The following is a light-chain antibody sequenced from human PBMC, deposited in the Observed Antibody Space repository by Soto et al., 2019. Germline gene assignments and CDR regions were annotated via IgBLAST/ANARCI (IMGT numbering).Light chain of an antibody. J-gene: IGLJ1*01. CDR1: KNDIGVYDF. CDR3: KSYAGSNTYV. Sequence: QSALTQPPSASGSPGQSVTISCTGTKNDIGVYDFVSWYQHHPGKAPRLIIYEVVQRPSGVPDRFSGSKSGNTASLTVSVLQAADEADYFCKSYAGSNTYVFGSGTKLTV. CDR2: EVV. V-gene: IGLV2-8*01.